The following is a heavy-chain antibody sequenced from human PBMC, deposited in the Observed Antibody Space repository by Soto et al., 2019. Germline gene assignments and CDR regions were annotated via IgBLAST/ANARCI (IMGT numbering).Heavy chain of an antibody. J-gene: IGHJ4*02. CDR1: GYTFTSYG. V-gene: IGHV1-18*04. Sequence: ASVKVSCKASGYTFTSYGISWVRQAPGQGLEWMGWISAYNGNTNYAQKLQGRVTMTTDTSTSTAYMELRSLRSDDTAVYYCARDVIILRAAMGFDYWGQGTLVTVSS. CDR3: ARDVIILRAAMGFDY. CDR2: ISAYNGNT. D-gene: IGHD2-2*01.